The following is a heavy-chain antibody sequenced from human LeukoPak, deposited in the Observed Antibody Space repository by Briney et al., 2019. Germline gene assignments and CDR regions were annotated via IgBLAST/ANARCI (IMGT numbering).Heavy chain of an antibody. J-gene: IGHJ6*02. CDR3: ARAATGDYYYYYGMDV. D-gene: IGHD2-15*01. V-gene: IGHV3-30*03. Sequence: GGSLRLSCAASGFTFSSYGMHWVRQAPGKGLEWVAVISYDGSNKYYADSVKGRFTISRDNSKNTLYLQMNSLRAEDTAVYYCARAATGDYYYYYGMDVWGQGTTVTVSS. CDR2: ISYDGSNK. CDR1: GFTFSSYG.